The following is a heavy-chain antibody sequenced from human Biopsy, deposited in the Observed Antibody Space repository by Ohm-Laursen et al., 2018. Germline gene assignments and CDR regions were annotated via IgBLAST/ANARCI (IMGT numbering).Heavy chain of an antibody. CDR1: GFTFSSHA. CDR3: ARGSFAPDF. CDR2: ISSRTNTI. Sequence: SLRLSCAAFGFTFSSHAMAWVRQAPGKGLKWVSYISSRTNTIYYADSVKGRFTISRDNAKNSLYLQMNRLRAEDTAVYYCARGSFAPDFWGQGTLVTVSS. J-gene: IGHJ4*02. D-gene: IGHD2/OR15-2a*01. V-gene: IGHV3-48*04.